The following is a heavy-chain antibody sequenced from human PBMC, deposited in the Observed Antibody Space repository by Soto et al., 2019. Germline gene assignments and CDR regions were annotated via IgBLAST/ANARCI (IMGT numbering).Heavy chain of an antibody. D-gene: IGHD2-8*01. CDR3: AKTVVLMVYQPMLWDY. CDR2: FSGSGGST. V-gene: IGHV3-23*01. J-gene: IGHJ4*02. CDR1: GFTFSSYA. Sequence: EVQLLESGGGLVQPGGSLRLSCAASGFTFSSYAMCWVRQAPGKGLERVSAFSGSGGSTYYADSEKGRFTISRDNSKNTLYLQMNSLRAEDTAVYYCAKTVVLMVYQPMLWDYWGQGTLVTVSS.